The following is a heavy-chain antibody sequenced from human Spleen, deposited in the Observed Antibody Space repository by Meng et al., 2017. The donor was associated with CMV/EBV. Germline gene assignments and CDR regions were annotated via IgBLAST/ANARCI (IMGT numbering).Heavy chain of an antibody. Sequence: GESLKISCAASGFPFSGSAMRWVRQASGKGLEWVGRIRSKPKGYAPAYAASVEGRFTISRDDSKNTAYLQMNSLKTEDTAVYYCTRLSDYSSSTWFNYWGQGTLVTVSS. V-gene: IGHV3-73*01. CDR2: IRSKPKGYAP. CDR1: GFPFSGSA. CDR3: TRLSDYSSSTWFNY. J-gene: IGHJ4*02. D-gene: IGHD6-6*01.